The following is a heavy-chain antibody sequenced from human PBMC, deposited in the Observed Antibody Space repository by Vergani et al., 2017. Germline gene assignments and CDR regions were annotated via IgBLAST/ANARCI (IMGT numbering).Heavy chain of an antibody. CDR1: GYSFTSYW. CDR2: IDPSDSYT. D-gene: IGHD3-22*01. CDR3: ARHAGRYYYDSSGYWDPFDY. J-gene: IGHJ4*02. V-gene: IGHV5-10-1*01. Sequence: EVQLVPSGAEVKKPGESLRISCKGSGYSFTSYWISWVRQMPGKGREWMGRIDPSDSYTNYSPAFQDHVTISADKSSSTAYLQWSSLKASDTAMYYCARHAGRYYYDSSGYWDPFDYWGQGTLVTVSS.